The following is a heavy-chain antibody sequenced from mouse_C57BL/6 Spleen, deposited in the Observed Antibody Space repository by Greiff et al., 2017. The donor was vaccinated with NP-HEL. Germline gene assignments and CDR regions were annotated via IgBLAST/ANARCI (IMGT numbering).Heavy chain of an antibody. D-gene: IGHD2-3*01. CDR2: IYPGDGDT. CDR1: GYAFSSSW. Sequence: QVQLQQSGPELVKPGASVKISCKASGYAFSSSWMNWVKQRPGKGLEWIGRIYPGDGDTNYNGKFKGKATLTADKSSSTAYMQLSSLTSEDSAVYFCARYGDGYYFDYWGQGTTLTVSS. J-gene: IGHJ2*01. V-gene: IGHV1-82*01. CDR3: ARYGDGYYFDY.